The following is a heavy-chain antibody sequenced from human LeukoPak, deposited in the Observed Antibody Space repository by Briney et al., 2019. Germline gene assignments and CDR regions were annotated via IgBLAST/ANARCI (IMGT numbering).Heavy chain of an antibody. CDR2: IKQDDSEK. D-gene: IGHD1-26*01. V-gene: IGHV3-7*01. CDR3: GRGGAVASY. CDR1: GFTLSTYW. Sequence: QPGGSLRLSCTASGFTLSTYWMSWFRQAPKKGLEWVANIKQDDSEKYYEGSVKGRFTISRDNAKNSVYLQMNSLRVEDTAVYYCGRGGAVASYWGQGTLVTVSS. J-gene: IGHJ4*02.